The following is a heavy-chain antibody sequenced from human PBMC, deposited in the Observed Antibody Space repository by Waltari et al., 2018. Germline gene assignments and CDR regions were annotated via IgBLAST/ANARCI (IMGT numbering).Heavy chain of an antibody. V-gene: IGHV4-31*03. CDR1: GGAISSGGYY. CDR2: IYSSGST. CDR3: ARDYGDYVRHWFDP. J-gene: IGHJ5*02. Sequence: QVQLQESGPGLVKPSQTLSLTCTVSGGAISSGGYYWSWIRQHPGKGLEWIGSIYSSGSTYYNPSLKSRVTISVDTSKNQFSLKLSSVTAADTAMYYCARDYGDYVRHWFDPWGQGTLVTVSS. D-gene: IGHD4-17*01.